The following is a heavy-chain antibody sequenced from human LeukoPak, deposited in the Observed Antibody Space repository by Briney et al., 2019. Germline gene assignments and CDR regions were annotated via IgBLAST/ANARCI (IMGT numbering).Heavy chain of an antibody. D-gene: IGHD1-26*01. CDR3: ARDRYSGSYPLDY. CDR2: ISSSGSTI. V-gene: IGHV3-11*01. J-gene: IGHJ4*02. Sequence: PGGSLRLSCAASGFTFSDYYMSWIRQAPGKGLEWVSYISSSGSTIYYADSVKGRFTISRDNAKNSLYLQMNSLRAEDTAVYYCARDRYSGSYPLDYWGQGTLVTASS. CDR1: GFTFSDYY.